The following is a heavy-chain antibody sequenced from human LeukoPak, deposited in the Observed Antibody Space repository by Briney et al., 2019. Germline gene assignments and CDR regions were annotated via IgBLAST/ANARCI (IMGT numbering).Heavy chain of an antibody. CDR2: VNPSGGST. Sequence: EASVKVSCKASGYTFTSYYMHWVRQAPGQGLEWMGIVNPSGGSTSYAQKFQGRVTMTRDTSTSTVYMELSSLRSVDTAVYYCARGSAMVPGYYYYGMDVWGQGTTVTVSS. V-gene: IGHV1-46*01. CDR1: GYTFTSYY. CDR3: ARGSAMVPGYYYYGMDV. D-gene: IGHD5-18*01. J-gene: IGHJ6*02.